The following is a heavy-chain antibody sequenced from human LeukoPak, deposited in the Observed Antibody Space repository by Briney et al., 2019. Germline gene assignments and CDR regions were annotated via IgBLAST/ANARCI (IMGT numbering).Heavy chain of an antibody. CDR2: IYYSGST. CDR1: GGSISNYY. CDR3: ARVPRIEAGATGDWFDP. J-gene: IGHJ5*02. D-gene: IGHD6-13*01. Sequence: SETLSLTCTVSGGSISNYYWSWIRQPPGKGLEWIGYIYYSGSTNYNPSLKSRVTISVDTSKNQFFLNLRSVTAADTAVYYCARVPRIEAGATGDWFDPWGQGTVVTVSS. V-gene: IGHV4-59*01.